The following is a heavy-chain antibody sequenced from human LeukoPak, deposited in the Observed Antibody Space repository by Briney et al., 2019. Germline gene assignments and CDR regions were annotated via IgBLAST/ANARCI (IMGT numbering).Heavy chain of an antibody. V-gene: IGHV3-74*01. Sequence: GGSLRLSCAASGFTFSSYWMHWVRQAPGKGLVWVSRINTDGSSPNYADSVKGRFTISRDNAKNTLYLQMNSLRAEDTAVYYCARGGRSSSWRPRYNWFDPWGQGTLVTVSS. CDR1: GFTFSSYW. D-gene: IGHD6-13*01. J-gene: IGHJ5*02. CDR3: ARGGRSSSWRPRYNWFDP. CDR2: INTDGSSP.